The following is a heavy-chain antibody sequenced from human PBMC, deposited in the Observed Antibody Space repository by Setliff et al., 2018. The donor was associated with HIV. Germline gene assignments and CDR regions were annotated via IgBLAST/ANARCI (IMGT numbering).Heavy chain of an antibody. D-gene: IGHD2-21*02. CDR2: ISIGSGSTT. J-gene: IGHJ6*03. CDR1: GVSFNNYA. V-gene: IGHV3-23*01. Sequence: GGSLRLSCAASGVSFNNYAMSWVRQAPGRGLEWVSSISIGSGSTTYYADSVKGRFTISRDNSRNTLYLQMNSLRTEDTAVYYCAKDWGSRLPYSFYYMDVWGKGTTVTVSS. CDR3: AKDWGSRLPYSFYYMDV.